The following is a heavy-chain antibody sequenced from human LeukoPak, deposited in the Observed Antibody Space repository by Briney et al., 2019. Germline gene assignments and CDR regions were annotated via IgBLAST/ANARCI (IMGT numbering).Heavy chain of an antibody. J-gene: IGHJ4*02. D-gene: IGHD2-2*01. CDR3: ARGRSPKGYCSSTSCHGHFDY. CDR1: GYTFTSYD. Sequence: ASVKVSCKASGYTFTSYDINWVRQATGQGLEWMGWMNPNSGNTGYAQKFQGRVTITRNTSISTAYMELSSLRSEDTAVYYCARGRSPKGYCSSTSCHGHFDYWGQGTLVTVSS. CDR2: MNPNSGNT. V-gene: IGHV1-8*03.